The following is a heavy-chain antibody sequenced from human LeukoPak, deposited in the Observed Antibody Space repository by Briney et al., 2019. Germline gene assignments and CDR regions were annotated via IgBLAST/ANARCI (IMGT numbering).Heavy chain of an antibody. CDR2: INHSGST. J-gene: IGHJ4*02. Sequence: SETLSLTCAVYDGSFSDYYWSWIRQPPGKGLEWIGEINHSGSTNYNPSLKSRVTISVDTSKNQFSLKLSSVTAADTAVYYCARDPDGMDYYDSSGMGYFDYWGQGTLVTVSS. V-gene: IGHV4-34*01. D-gene: IGHD3-22*01. CDR1: DGSFSDYY. CDR3: ARDPDGMDYYDSSGMGYFDY.